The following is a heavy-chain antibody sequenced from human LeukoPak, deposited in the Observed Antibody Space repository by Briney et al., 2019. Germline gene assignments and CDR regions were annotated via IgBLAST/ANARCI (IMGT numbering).Heavy chain of an antibody. CDR1: GYTFTSYY. D-gene: IGHD6-19*01. V-gene: IGHV1-46*01. J-gene: IGHJ5*02. CDR3: ARAATQWPVKDNWFDP. Sequence: ASVKVSCKASGYTFTSYYMHWVRQAPGQGLEWMGIINSSGGSTSYAQKFQGRVTMTRDTSTSTVYMELSSLRSEDTAVYYCARAATQWPVKDNWFDPWGQGTLVTVSS. CDR2: INSSGGST.